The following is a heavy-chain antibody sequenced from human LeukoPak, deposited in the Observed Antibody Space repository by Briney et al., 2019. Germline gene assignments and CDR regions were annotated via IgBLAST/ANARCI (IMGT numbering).Heavy chain of an antibody. CDR1: GFIFSNYA. CDR2: IGGRDGYT. Sequence: GVSLRLSCAASGFIFSNYAMSWVRQAPEKGLEWVSAIGGRDGYTYYADSVKGRFTVSRDDPKKTLYLQMNTLRVEDTAVYYCAKWGDYDILTGYYDSDYWGHGTLVTVSS. V-gene: IGHV3-23*01. CDR3: AKWGDYDILTGYYDSDY. J-gene: IGHJ4*01. D-gene: IGHD3-9*01.